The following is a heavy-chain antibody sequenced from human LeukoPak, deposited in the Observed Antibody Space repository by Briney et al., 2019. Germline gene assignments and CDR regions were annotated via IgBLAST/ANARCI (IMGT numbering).Heavy chain of an antibody. CDR1: GYTFTSYG. CDR3: ATRYSSSHYYYLDV. D-gene: IGHD6-13*01. CDR2: INTNTGNP. Sequence: GASVKVSCKASGYTFTSYGISWVRQAPGQGLEWMGWINTNTGNPMYAQGFTGRFVFSLDTSVSTAYLQISSLKADDIAVYYCATRYSSSHYYYLDVWGKGTTVTVSS. J-gene: IGHJ6*03. V-gene: IGHV7-4-1*02.